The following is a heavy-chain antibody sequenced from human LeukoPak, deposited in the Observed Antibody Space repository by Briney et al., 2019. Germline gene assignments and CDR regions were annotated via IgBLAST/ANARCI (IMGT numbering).Heavy chain of an antibody. CDR2: INPDGSAK. CDR1: GFTFSTSW. CDR3: ARYGDYDYYYMDV. J-gene: IGHJ6*03. V-gene: IGHV3-7*03. Sequence: PGGSLRLSCAASGFTFSTSWMTWVRQAPGKGLEWVANINPDGSAKNYVGFVQGRFTISRDNAKNSVYLQMNSLRAEDTAVYYCARYGDYDYYYMDVWGKGTTVTVSS. D-gene: IGHD4-17*01.